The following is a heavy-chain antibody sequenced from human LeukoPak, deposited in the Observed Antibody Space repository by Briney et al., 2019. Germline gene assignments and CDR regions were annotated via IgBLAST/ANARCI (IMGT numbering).Heavy chain of an antibody. V-gene: IGHV3-11*04. Sequence: GRSLRLSCVASGFTFSDYYMSWIRQAPGKGLEWVSYISSSGSTIYYADSVKGRFTISRDNARNSLYLQMSGLRVDDTAVYYCARDNYDYVWGSYTNWFDPWGQGTLVTVSS. CDR2: ISSSGSTI. CDR3: ARDNYDYVWGSYTNWFDP. D-gene: IGHD3-16*01. J-gene: IGHJ5*02. CDR1: GFTFSDYY.